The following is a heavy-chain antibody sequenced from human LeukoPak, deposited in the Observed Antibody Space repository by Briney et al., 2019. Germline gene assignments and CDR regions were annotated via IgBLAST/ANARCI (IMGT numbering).Heavy chain of an antibody. CDR3: ARDAPHGSSWYLGSDY. J-gene: IGHJ4*02. CDR1: GGSISSYY. Sequence: SETLSLTCTVPGGSISSYYWSWIRQPAGKGLEWIGRIYTSGSTNYNPSLKSRVTMSVDTSKNQFSLKLSSVTAADTAVYYCARDAPHGSSWYLGSDYWGQGTLVTVSS. CDR2: IYTSGST. D-gene: IGHD6-13*01. V-gene: IGHV4-4*07.